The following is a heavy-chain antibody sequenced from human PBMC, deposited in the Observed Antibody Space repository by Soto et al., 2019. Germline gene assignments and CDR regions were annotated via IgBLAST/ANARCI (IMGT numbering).Heavy chain of an antibody. CDR3: ARDHDIVQEYYYYGMDV. D-gene: IGHD5-12*01. V-gene: IGHV4-59*01. J-gene: IGHJ6*02. CDR1: GGSISSYY. CDR2: IYYSGST. Sequence: SETLSLTCTVSGGSISSYYWSWIRQPPGKGLEWIGYIYYSGSTNYNPSLKSRVTISVDTSKNQFSLKLSSVTAADTAVYYCARDHDIVQEYYYYGMDVWGQGTTVTVSS.